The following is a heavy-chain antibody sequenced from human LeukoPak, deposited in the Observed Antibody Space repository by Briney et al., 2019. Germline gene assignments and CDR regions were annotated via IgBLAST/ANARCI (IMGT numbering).Heavy chain of an antibody. D-gene: IGHD1-26*01. CDR2: ISSSSSYI. J-gene: IGHJ4*02. V-gene: IGHV3-21*04. CDR3: SSSTVGATLLNF. CDR1: GFTFSSYS. Sequence: GGSLRLSCAASGFTFSSYSMNWVRQAPGKGLEWVSSISSSSSYIYYADSVKGRFTISRDNAKNSLYLQMNSLKTEDTAIYYCSSSTVGATLLNFWGQGTLVTVSS.